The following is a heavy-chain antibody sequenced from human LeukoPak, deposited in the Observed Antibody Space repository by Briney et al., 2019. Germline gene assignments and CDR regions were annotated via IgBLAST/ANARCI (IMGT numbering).Heavy chain of an antibody. CDR1: GGTFSSYA. CDR3: ARGHDSSGYYGMSPYYYGMDV. V-gene: IGHV1-69*13. Sequence: ASVKVSCKASGGTFSSYAISWVRQAPGQGLEWMGGIIPIFGTANYAQKFQGRVTITADESTSTAYMELSSLRSEDTAVYYCARGHDSSGYYGMSPYYYGMDVWGQGTTVTVSS. CDR2: IIPIFGTA. D-gene: IGHD3-22*01. J-gene: IGHJ6*02.